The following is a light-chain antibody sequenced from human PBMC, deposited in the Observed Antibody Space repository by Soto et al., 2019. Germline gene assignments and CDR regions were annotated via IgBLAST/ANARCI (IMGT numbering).Light chain of an antibody. Sequence: EIVLTQSPATLSLSPGERATLSCRASQSVSSYLAWYQQKPGQAPRLLIYDASHRATGIPARFSGSGSGTDFTLTISSLESEDFAVYYCQQRSSWPETFGQGTKLEIK. CDR2: DAS. CDR1: QSVSSY. CDR3: QQRSSWPET. V-gene: IGKV3-11*01. J-gene: IGKJ2*01.